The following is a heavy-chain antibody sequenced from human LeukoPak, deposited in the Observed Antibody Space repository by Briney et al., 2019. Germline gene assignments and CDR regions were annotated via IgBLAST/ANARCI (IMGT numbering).Heavy chain of an antibody. V-gene: IGHV3-30*18. Sequence: GGSLRLSCAASGFTFSGYGMHWVRQAPGKGLEWVAVISYDESNKFYADSVKGRFTISRDNSKNKLYLQMNSLRPEDTAVYYCANSGYRSGWLEHFQHWGQGTLVTVSS. CDR1: GFTFSGYG. D-gene: IGHD6-19*01. J-gene: IGHJ1*01. CDR2: ISYDESNK. CDR3: ANSGYRSGWLEHFQH.